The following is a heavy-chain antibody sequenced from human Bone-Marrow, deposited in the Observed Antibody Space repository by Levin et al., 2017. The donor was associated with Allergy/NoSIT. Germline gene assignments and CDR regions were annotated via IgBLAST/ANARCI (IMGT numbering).Heavy chain of an antibody. J-gene: IGHJ4*02. V-gene: IGHV3-7*01. CDR3: AVYTSWHFDY. CDR2: IKQDGSDK. D-gene: IGHD2-2*01. Sequence: GGSLRLSCAASGFTFSSYWMSWVRQAPGKGLEWVANIKQDGSDKYYVDAVKGRFTISRDNAKNSLYLQMNSLRAEDTAMYYCAVYTSWHFDYWGQGTLVTVSS. CDR1: GFTFSSYW.